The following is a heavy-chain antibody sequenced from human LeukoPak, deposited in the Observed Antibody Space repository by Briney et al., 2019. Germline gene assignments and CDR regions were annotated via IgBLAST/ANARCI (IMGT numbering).Heavy chain of an antibody. Sequence: GGSLRLSCAASGLSFSSSAMSWVRQAPGKGLEWVSGISASGAITVYAESVKGRFTISRDNSKNTVCLQMNSLRGEDTAVYYCVRRADHRNFDYWGQGTLVTVSS. CDR1: GLSFSSSA. J-gene: IGHJ4*02. CDR2: ISASGAIT. V-gene: IGHV3-23*01. CDR3: VRRADHRNFDY.